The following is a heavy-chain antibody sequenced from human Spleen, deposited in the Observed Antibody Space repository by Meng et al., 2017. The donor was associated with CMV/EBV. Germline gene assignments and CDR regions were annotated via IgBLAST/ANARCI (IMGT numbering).Heavy chain of an antibody. J-gene: IGHJ4*02. Sequence: GESLKISCAASGFTFRSYAMNWVRRAPGKRLEWVSSISDRGNYIYSAESVKGRFTISRDDAKNSLFLQMNSLRAADTAVYYCTRSGVAQYFDYWGLGTLVTVSS. CDR2: ISDRGNYI. D-gene: IGHD2-15*01. CDR3: TRSGVAQYFDY. V-gene: IGHV3-21*01. CDR1: GFTFRSYA.